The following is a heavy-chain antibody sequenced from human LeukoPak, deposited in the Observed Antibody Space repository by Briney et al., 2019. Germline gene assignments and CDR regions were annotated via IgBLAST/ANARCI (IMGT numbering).Heavy chain of an antibody. Sequence: GESLKISCKASVSSFTNYWIAWVRQMPGEGLEWMGSIYPGDSDTRYNPSFQGQVTISADKSIKTAYLQWSSLKASDTAMYYCARRRGGNTGGFYFDYWGQGSLVTVSS. CDR1: VSSFTNYW. CDR2: IYPGDSDT. CDR3: ARRRGGNTGGFYFDY. V-gene: IGHV5-51*01. D-gene: IGHD3-16*01. J-gene: IGHJ4*02.